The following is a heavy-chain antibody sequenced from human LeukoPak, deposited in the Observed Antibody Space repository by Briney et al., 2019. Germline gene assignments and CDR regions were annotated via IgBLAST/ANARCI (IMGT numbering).Heavy chain of an antibody. V-gene: IGHV3-53*01. CDR2: IYSGGST. Sequence: GGSLRLSCAASGFTVSSNYMSWVRQAPGKGLEWVSVIYSGGSTYYADSVKGRFTISRDNSKNTLYLQMNSLRAEDTAVYYCAGALYDSSGYGAFDIWGQGTMVTVSS. D-gene: IGHD3-22*01. CDR3: AGALYDSSGYGAFDI. J-gene: IGHJ3*02. CDR1: GFTVSSNY.